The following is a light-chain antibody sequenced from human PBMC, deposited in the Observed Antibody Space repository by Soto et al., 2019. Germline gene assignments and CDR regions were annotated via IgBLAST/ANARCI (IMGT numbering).Light chain of an antibody. Sequence: IVLTQSPGTLSLSPGERATLSCRASQSVSSSYLAWYQQKPGQAPRLLIYGASTRATGIPVRFSGSGSGTEFTLTITSLEAEDFAVYYCQQRSNWPPLTFGGGTKVDIK. V-gene: IGKV3D-20*02. CDR2: GAS. CDR3: QQRSNWPPLT. J-gene: IGKJ4*01. CDR1: QSVSSSY.